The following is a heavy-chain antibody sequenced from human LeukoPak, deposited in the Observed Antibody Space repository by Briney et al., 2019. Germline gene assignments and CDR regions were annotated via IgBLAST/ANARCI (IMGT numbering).Heavy chain of an antibody. V-gene: IGHV3-49*04. CDR1: GFTFSSYG. CDR2: IRREGYGGTT. Sequence: GGSLRLSCAASGFTFSSYGMSWVRQAPGVGLEWVAFIRREGYGGTTEYAASVKGRFTISRDDSKSIAYLQMNSLKTEGTGVYYCTRDHDFWRGPLDVWGKGTTVTVSS. D-gene: IGHD3-3*01. CDR3: TRDHDFWRGPLDV. J-gene: IGHJ6*04.